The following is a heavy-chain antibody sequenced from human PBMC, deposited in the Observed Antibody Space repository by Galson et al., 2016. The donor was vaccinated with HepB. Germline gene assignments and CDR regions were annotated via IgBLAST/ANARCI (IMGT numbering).Heavy chain of an antibody. J-gene: IGHJ4*02. D-gene: IGHD3-3*01. CDR1: GITFSDAW. CDR3: TTVSYDFWSRYYSGIVH. CDR2: IKSKTDGGTT. Sequence: SLRLSCAASGITFSDAWMSWVRQAPGKGLEWVGRIKSKTDGGTTDYAAPVKGRFTISRDDSKNTLYLQMNSLKTEDTAIYYCTTVSYDFWSRYYSGIVHWGQGILVTVSS. V-gene: IGHV3-15*01.